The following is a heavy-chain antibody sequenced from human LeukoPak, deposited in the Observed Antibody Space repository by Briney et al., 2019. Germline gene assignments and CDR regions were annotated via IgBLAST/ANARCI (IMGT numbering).Heavy chain of an antibody. CDR3: ARAPYGSGDFDY. CDR1: GGSISSYY. V-gene: IGHV4-59*01. D-gene: IGHD3-10*01. Sequence: SETLSLTCTVSGGSISSYYWSWIRQPPGKGLEWIGYIYYSGSTNYNPSLKSRVTISVDTSKNQFSLKLSSVTAADTAVYYCARAPYGSGDFDYWSQGTLVTVSS. CDR2: IYYSGST. J-gene: IGHJ4*02.